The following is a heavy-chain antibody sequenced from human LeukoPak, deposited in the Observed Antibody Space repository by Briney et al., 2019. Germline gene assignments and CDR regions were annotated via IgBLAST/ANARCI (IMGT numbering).Heavy chain of an antibody. J-gene: IGHJ3*02. CDR2: IYYSGST. CDR1: GGSISSYY. D-gene: IGHD5-24*01. CDR3: ARGGGDGYNMRAFDI. V-gene: IGHV4-59*12. Sequence: PSETLSLTCTVSGGSISSYYWSWIRQPPGKGLEWIGYIYYSGSTNYNPSLKSRVTISVDTSKNQFSLKLSSVTAADTAVYYCARGGGDGYNMRAFDIWGQGTMVTVSS.